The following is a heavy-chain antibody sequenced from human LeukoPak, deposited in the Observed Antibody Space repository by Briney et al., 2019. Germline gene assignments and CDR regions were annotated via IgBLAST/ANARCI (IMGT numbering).Heavy chain of an antibody. CDR1: GYTFTSYG. J-gene: IGHJ3*02. CDR3: ARGGYNRNDGGDAFDI. Sequence: ASVKVSCKASGYTFTSYGISWVRQAPGQGLEWMGWISAYNGNTNYAQKLQGRVTMTTDTSTSTAYMELRSLRSDDTAVYYCARGGYNRNDGGDAFDIWGQGTMVTASS. CDR2: ISAYNGNT. V-gene: IGHV1-18*01. D-gene: IGHD1-1*01.